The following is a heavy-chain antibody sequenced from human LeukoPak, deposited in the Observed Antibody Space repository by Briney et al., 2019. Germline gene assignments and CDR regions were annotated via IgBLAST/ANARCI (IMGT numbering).Heavy chain of an antibody. CDR1: GGSFSGYY. V-gene: IGHV4-34*01. J-gene: IGHJ4*02. CDR2: INHSGST. Sequence: SETLSLTCAVYGGSFSGYYWSWIRQPPGKGLEWIGEINHSGSTNYNPSLKSRVTISVDTSKNQFSLQLNSVTPEDTAVYYCARGPLYSSGWLGTPTHFDYWGQGALVTVSS. D-gene: IGHD6-19*01. CDR3: ARGPLYSSGWLGTPTHFDY.